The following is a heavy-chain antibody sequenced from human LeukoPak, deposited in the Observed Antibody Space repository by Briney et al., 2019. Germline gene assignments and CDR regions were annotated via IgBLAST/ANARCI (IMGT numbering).Heavy chain of an antibody. V-gene: IGHV3-48*04. J-gene: IGHJ4*02. CDR1: GFTFSSYS. CDR3: ASLKDYYDSSGYYYVDY. CDR2: ISSSSSTI. D-gene: IGHD3-22*01. Sequence: GGSLRLSCAASGFTFSSYSMNWVRQAPGKGLEWVSYISSSSSTIYYADSVKGRFTISRDNAKNSLYLQMNSLRAEDTAVYYCASLKDYYDSSGYYYVDYWGQGTLVTVS.